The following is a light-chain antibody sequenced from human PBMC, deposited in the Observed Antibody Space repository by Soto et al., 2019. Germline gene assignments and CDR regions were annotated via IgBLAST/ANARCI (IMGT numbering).Light chain of an antibody. J-gene: IGLJ1*01. CDR3: SSYTSSYTSV. CDR1: SSDVGGYIY. CDR2: DVS. Sequence: QSALTQPASVSGSPGQSITISCTGTSSDVGGYIYVSWYQQHPGKAPKLMIYDVSNRSSGVSNRFSGSKSGNTASLTISGLQAEDEADYYCSSYTSSYTSVFGTGTKVTVL. V-gene: IGLV2-14*01.